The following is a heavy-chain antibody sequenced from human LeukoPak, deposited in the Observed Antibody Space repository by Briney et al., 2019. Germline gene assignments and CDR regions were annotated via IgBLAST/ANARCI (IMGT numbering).Heavy chain of an antibody. D-gene: IGHD3-10*01. J-gene: IGHJ6*02. CDR2: IIPIFGTA. CDR1: GGTFSSYA. Sequence: SVKVSCKASGGTFSSYAISWVRQAPGQGLEWMGGIIPIFGTANYAQKFQGRVTITADESTSTACMELSSLRSEDTAVYYCARDGGYYGSGLDRNYYYYYGMDVWGQGTTVTVSS. CDR3: ARDGGYYGSGLDRNYYYYYGMDV. V-gene: IGHV1-69*13.